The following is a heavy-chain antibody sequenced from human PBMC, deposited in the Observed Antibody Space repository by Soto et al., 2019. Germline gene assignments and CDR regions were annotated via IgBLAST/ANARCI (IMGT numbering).Heavy chain of an antibody. J-gene: IGHJ4*02. CDR1: GGIFNRYS. CDR2: IIPLFGIT. V-gene: IGHV1-69*02. D-gene: IGHD2-8*01. Sequence: QVQLVQSGAEVKKPGSSVKVSCKASGGIFNRYSVSWVRQAPGQGLEWMGRIIPLFGITNYAQKFQGRVRITADKSTNTAYMEVNGLRSEDTALYYCATFYGGDCTPTTCYGDFDYCGQGPLVTVPS. CDR3: ATFYGGDCTPTTCYGDFDY.